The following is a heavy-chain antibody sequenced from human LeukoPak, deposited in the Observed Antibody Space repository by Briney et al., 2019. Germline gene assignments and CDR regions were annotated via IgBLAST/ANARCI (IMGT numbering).Heavy chain of an antibody. V-gene: IGHV4-4*07. CDR1: GGCISRYY. CDR3: ARSYSGYPFDY. D-gene: IGHD5-12*01. Sequence: SETLSLTCTVSGGCISRYYWSWVRQPAGKGLEWIGRIYTSASTNYNPSLKRRVTMSVDTSKNQFSLKLSSVTAADTAVYYCARSYSGYPFDYWRQGTLVTVSS. J-gene: IGHJ4*02. CDR2: IYTSAST.